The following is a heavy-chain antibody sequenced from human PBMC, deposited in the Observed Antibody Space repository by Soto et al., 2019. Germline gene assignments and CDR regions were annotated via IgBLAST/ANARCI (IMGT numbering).Heavy chain of an antibody. CDR1: GFTFSSYE. J-gene: IGHJ4*02. CDR3: ARHCRVDTAMAIDY. Sequence: GGSLRLSFAASGFTFSSYEMNWVRQAPGKGLEWVSYISSSGSTIYYADSVKGRFTISRDNAKNSLYLQMNSLRAEDTAVYYCARHCRVDTAMAIDYWGQGTLVTVSS. D-gene: IGHD5-18*01. V-gene: IGHV3-48*03. CDR2: ISSSGSTI.